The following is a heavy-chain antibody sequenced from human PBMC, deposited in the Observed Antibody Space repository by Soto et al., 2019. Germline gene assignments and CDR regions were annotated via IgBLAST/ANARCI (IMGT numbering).Heavy chain of an antibody. D-gene: IGHD2-8*01. J-gene: IGHJ6*02. Sequence: ASVKVSCKASGYSFTDYHIHWLRQAPGQGLDWLGRINPKSGGTSTAQKFQGWVTMTTDTSISTASMELTRLTSDDTAIYYCARGDSTDCSNGVCSFFYNHDMDVWGQGTTVTVSS. CDR1: GYSFTDYH. CDR2: INPKSGGT. CDR3: ARGDSTDCSNGVCSFFYNHDMDV. V-gene: IGHV1-2*04.